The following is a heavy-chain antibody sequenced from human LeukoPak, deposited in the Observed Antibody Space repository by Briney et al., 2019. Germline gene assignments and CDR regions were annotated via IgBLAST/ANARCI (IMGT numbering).Heavy chain of an antibody. CDR3: ARVSPSYYYDSSGYCNFDY. Sequence: SETLSLTCAVYGGSFSGYYWSWIRQPPGKGLEWIGEINQSGSTNYNPSLKSRVTISVDTSKNQFSLKLSSVTAADTAVYYCARVSPSYYYDSSGYCNFDYWGQGTLVTVSS. D-gene: IGHD3-22*01. CDR2: INQSGST. CDR1: GGSFSGYY. J-gene: IGHJ4*02. V-gene: IGHV4-34*01.